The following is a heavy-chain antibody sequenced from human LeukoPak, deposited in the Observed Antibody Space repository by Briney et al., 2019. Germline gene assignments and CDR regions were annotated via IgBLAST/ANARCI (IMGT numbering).Heavy chain of an antibody. D-gene: IGHD1-14*01. CDR2: ISSSSRYI. Sequence: GGSLRLSCAASGFTFSSDSMNWVRQAPGRGLEWVSSISSSSRYISYADSVKGRLTISRDNAKNSLYLQMNSLRAEDTAVYYCARVPGRGDGGYYYYYMDVWGKGTTVPVSS. V-gene: IGHV3-21*01. CDR3: ARVPGRGDGGYYYYYMDV. CDR1: GFTFSSDS. J-gene: IGHJ6*03.